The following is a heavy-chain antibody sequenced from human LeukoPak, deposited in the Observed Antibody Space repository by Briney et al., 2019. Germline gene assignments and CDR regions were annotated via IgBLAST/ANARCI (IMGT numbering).Heavy chain of an antibody. CDR1: GASISSGDYY. D-gene: IGHD4-23*01. Sequence: SETLSLTCTVSGASISSGDYYWSWLRQPPGKGLEWIGYIYYSGSTYYNPSLKSRVTISLDTSQNRFSLRLSSVTAADTAVYFCARIENGGNSGFDYWGQGTLVTVSS. CDR2: IYYSGST. V-gene: IGHV4-30-4*01. J-gene: IGHJ4*01. CDR3: ARIENGGNSGFDY.